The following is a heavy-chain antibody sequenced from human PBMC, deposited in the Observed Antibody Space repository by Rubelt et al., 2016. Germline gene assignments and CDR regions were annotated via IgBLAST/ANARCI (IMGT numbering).Heavy chain of an antibody. CDR3: ARGNRYSSSWHY. D-gene: IGHD6-13*01. V-gene: IGHV4-34*01. J-gene: IGHJ4*02. Sequence: QVQLQQWGAGLLKPSETLSLTCAVYGGSFSGYYWSWIRQPPGKGLEWIGEINHSGSTNYNPSLKGRATISVDTSKNRFSLKLSSLTAADTAVYYCARGNRYSSSWHYWGQGTRVTVSS. CDR2: INHSGST. CDR1: GGSFSGYY.